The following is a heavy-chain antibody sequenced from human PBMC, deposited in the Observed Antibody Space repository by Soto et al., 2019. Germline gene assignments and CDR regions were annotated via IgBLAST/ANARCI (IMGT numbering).Heavy chain of an antibody. CDR3: ASGYKYPSDY. V-gene: IGHV4-31*02. CDR2: IYSDGRT. D-gene: IGHD6-25*01. J-gene: IGHJ4*02. Sequence: WTGIRQHSGKGLEWIGHIYSDGRTYYSPSLKSRLTISLDMSKNQFSLRLTSVTVADTAVYYCASGYKYPSDYWGQGTLVAVSS.